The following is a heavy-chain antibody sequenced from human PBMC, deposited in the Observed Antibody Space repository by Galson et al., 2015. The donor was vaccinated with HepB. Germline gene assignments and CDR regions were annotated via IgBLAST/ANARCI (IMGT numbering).Heavy chain of an antibody. D-gene: IGHD2-2*01. Sequence: SLRLSCAASGFTFDDYAMHWVRQAPGKGLEWVSGISWNSGSIGYADSVKGRFTISRDDAKNSLYLQMNSLRAEDTALYYCAKDRWDCSSTSCYSVFDYWGQGTLVTVSS. CDR1: GFTFDDYA. CDR2: ISWNSGSI. V-gene: IGHV3-9*01. CDR3: AKDRWDCSSTSCYSVFDY. J-gene: IGHJ4*02.